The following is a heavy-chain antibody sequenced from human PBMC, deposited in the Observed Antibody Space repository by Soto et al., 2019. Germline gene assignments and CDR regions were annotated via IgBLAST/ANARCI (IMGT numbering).Heavy chain of an antibody. Sequence: SVKVSCKASGGTFSSYAISWVRQAPGQGLEWMGGIIPIFGTANYAQKFQGRVTITADESTSTAYMELSSLRSEDTAVYYCARGAAARIMRFDPWGQGTLVTVSS. J-gene: IGHJ5*02. CDR3: ARGAAARIMRFDP. CDR2: IIPIFGTA. D-gene: IGHD6-13*01. CDR1: GGTFSSYA. V-gene: IGHV1-69*13.